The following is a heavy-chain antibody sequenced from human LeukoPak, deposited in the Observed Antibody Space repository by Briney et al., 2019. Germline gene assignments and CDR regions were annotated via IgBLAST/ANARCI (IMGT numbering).Heavy chain of an antibody. CDR1: GFTFSSYA. D-gene: IGHD3-10*01. Sequence: GGSLRLSCAASGFTFSSYAMSWVRQAPGRGLEWVSGISNSGDSTYYADSVKGRFTISRDNSKNTLFLQMKSLRAEDTAVYYCAREVLLWFGEFDYWGQGTLVTVSS. CDR3: AREVLLWFGEFDY. V-gene: IGHV3-23*01. J-gene: IGHJ4*02. CDR2: ISNSGDST.